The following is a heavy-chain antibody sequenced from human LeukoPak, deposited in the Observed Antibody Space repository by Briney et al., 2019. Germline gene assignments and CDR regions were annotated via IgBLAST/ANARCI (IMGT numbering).Heavy chain of an antibody. D-gene: IGHD3-22*01. CDR3: ATLDSYYDKSGRPLLPD. CDR1: GYSVTELS. J-gene: IGHJ4*02. CDR2: FNREDAAP. V-gene: IGHV1-24*01. Sequence: ASVKVSCKGSGYSVTELSMHWVRQAPGLGLEGMGGFNREDAAPIYAQQFQGRVTMTEDTSTDTAYMELSSLRSEDTALYYCATLDSYYDKSGRPLLPDWGQGTLVTVSS.